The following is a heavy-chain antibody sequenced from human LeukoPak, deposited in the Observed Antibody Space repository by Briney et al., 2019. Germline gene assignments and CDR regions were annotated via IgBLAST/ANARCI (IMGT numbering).Heavy chain of an antibody. V-gene: IGHV4-39*01. D-gene: IGHD5-24*01. CDR3: ARGRRDGYNLKYFDY. CDR1: GGSISSSSYY. J-gene: IGHJ4*02. Sequence: SETLSLTCTVSGGSISSSSYYWGWIRQPPGKGLEWIGNMYYSGNTYYNPSLKSRVTISVDTSKNQFSLKLSSVAAADTAVYYCARGRRDGYNLKYFDYWGQGTLVTVSS. CDR2: MYYSGNT.